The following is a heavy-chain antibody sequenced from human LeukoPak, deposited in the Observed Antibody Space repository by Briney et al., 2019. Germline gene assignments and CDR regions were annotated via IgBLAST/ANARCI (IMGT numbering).Heavy chain of an antibody. CDR2: ITSSSSTI. CDR1: GFTFSSYS. Sequence: GGSLRLSCAASGFTFSSYSMNWVRQAPGRGLEWVSYITSSSSTIYYADSVKGRFTISRDNAKNSLYLQMNSLRAEDTAVYYCARDRTMGEFGFWGQGTLVTVSS. V-gene: IGHV3-48*01. D-gene: IGHD4/OR15-4a*01. CDR3: ARDRTMGEFGF. J-gene: IGHJ4*02.